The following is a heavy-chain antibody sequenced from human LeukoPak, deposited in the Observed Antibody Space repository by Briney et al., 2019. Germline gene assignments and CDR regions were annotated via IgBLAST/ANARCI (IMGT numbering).Heavy chain of an antibody. CDR3: AKQSAGSAAWYSLHYDF. CDR1: GFTLSSYA. J-gene: IGHJ4*02. V-gene: IGHV3-23*01. Sequence: GGSRRLSCAASGFTLSSYAMTWVRQAPGRGLEWVSSVDGGGGTYYADSVKGRFTISRDYSKDTLYLQMNGLRAEDTAVYFCAKQSAGSAAWYSLHYDFWGQGTLVTVSS. D-gene: IGHD6-13*01. CDR2: VDGGGGT.